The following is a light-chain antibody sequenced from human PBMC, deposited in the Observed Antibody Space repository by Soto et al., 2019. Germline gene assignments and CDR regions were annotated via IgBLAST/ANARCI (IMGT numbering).Light chain of an antibody. J-gene: IGKJ5*01. CDR1: QTVSSY. V-gene: IGKV3-20*01. Sequence: ENVLTQSPGTLSLSLGERATLSCRASQTVSSYLTWYQQRPGQAPRLLIYGASKRATGIPDRFSGSGSGTDFTLTISTLEPEDFALYYCQQYGTSPITFGQGTRLEIK. CDR2: GAS. CDR3: QQYGTSPIT.